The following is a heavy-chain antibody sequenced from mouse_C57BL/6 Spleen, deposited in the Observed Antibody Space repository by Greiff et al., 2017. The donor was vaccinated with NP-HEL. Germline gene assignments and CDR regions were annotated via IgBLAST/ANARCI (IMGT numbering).Heavy chain of an antibody. CDR1: GFTFSNYW. J-gene: IGHJ3*01. Sequence: EVKVEESGGGLVQPGGSMKLSCVASGFTFSNYWMNWVRQSPEKGLEWVAQIRLKSDNYATHYAESVKGRFTISRDDSKSSVYLQMNNLRAEDTGIYYCTADYYGSSSFAYWGQGTLVTVSA. CDR3: TADYYGSSSFAY. CDR2: IRLKSDNYAT. V-gene: IGHV6-3*01. D-gene: IGHD1-1*01.